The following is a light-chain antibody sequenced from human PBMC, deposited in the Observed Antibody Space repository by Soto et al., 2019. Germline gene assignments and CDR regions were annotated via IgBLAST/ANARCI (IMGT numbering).Light chain of an antibody. V-gene: IGLV2-14*03. Sequence: ALTQPASVSGSPGQSITISCTGTSSDVGDYNYVSWYQQHPGKAPKLMIYDVSNRPSGVSNRFSGSKSGSTASLTISGLQAEDEADYYCSSYTSSSTLVVFGGGTKLTVL. CDR2: DVS. J-gene: IGLJ2*01. CDR3: SSYTSSSTLVV. CDR1: SSDVGDYNY.